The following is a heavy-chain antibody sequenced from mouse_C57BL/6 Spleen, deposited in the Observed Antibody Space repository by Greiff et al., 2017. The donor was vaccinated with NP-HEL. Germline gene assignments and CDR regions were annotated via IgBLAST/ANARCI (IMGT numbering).Heavy chain of an antibody. CDR3: ARRVYYSNSFDY. D-gene: IGHD2-5*01. Sequence: QVQLQQPGAELVRPGSSVKLSCKASGYTFTSYWMHWVKQRPIQGLEWIGNIDPSDSETHYNQKFKDKATLTVDKSSSTAYMQLSSLTSEDSAVYYCARRVYYSNSFDYWGQGTTLTVSS. V-gene: IGHV1-52*01. CDR2: IDPSDSET. CDR1: GYTFTSYW. J-gene: IGHJ2*01.